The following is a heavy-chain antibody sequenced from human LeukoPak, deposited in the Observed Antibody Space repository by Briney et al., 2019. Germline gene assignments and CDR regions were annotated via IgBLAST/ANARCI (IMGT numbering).Heavy chain of an antibody. Sequence: GGSLRLSCSASGFTFSTYSMNWVRQAPGKGLEWVSSISSSSDYIYYADSVKGRFTISRDNAKNSLYLQMNSLRAEDTAVYYCARLSAYYYGSYFYYYMDVWGKGTTVTVSS. CDR3: ARLSAYYYGSYFYYYMDV. CDR2: ISSSSDYI. D-gene: IGHD3-10*01. J-gene: IGHJ6*03. CDR1: GFTFSTYS. V-gene: IGHV3-21*01.